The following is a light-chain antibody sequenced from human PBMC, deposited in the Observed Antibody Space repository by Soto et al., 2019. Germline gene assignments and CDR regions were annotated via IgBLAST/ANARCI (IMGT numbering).Light chain of an antibody. V-gene: IGKV1-5*03. J-gene: IGKJ3*01. Sequence: DIQMTQSPSTLSGSVGDRVTITCRASQTISSWLAWYQQKPGKAPKLLIYKASTLKSGVPSRFSGSGSGTDFTLTISSLEPEDFAIYYCQQRSSWPITFGHGTKVDIK. CDR1: QTISSW. CDR2: KAS. CDR3: QQRSSWPIT.